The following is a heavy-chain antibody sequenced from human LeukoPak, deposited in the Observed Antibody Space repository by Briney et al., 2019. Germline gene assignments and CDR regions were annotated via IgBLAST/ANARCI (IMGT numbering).Heavy chain of an antibody. CDR2: IWYDGNNK. CDR1: GFGFSAYG. J-gene: IGHJ6*04. D-gene: IGHD5-12*01. CDR3: ARGSESYDYYSYGMDV. V-gene: IGHV3-33*01. Sequence: GGSLRLSCAASGFGFSAYGMHWVRQAPGKGLEWVALIWYDGNNKYYAYSVKGRFTISRDNSKNTLYLQMNSLRAEDTAVYYCARGSESYDYYSYGMDVWGKGTTVTVS.